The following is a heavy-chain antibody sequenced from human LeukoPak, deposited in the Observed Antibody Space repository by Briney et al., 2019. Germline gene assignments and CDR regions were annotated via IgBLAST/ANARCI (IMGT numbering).Heavy chain of an antibody. Sequence: GGSLRLSCAASGFTFSTYGMSWVRQAPGKGLQRVSGITASGDGTYYADSVKGRFTISRDNSNNTLYLQMNSLRAEDTAVYYCARDRLGSSSDYWGQGTLVTVSS. CDR3: ARDRLGSSSDY. D-gene: IGHD6-6*01. V-gene: IGHV3-23*01. J-gene: IGHJ4*02. CDR1: GFTFSTYG. CDR2: ITASGDGT.